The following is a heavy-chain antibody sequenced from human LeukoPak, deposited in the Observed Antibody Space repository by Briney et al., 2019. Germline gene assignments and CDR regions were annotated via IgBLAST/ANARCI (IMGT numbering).Heavy chain of an antibody. CDR1: GGTFSSYA. J-gene: IGHJ3*02. D-gene: IGHD4-23*01. CDR2: IIPILGIA. Sequence: ASVKVSCKASGGTFSSYAISWVRQAPGQGLEWMGRIIPILGIANYAQKFQGRVTITADKSTSTAYMELSSLRSEDTAVYYCASRAGGLDAFDIWGQGTMVTVSS. CDR3: ASRAGGLDAFDI. V-gene: IGHV1-69*04.